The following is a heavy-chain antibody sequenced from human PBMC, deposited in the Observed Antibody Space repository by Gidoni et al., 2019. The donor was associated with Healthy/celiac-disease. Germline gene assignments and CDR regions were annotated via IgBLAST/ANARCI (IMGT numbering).Heavy chain of an antibody. CDR1: GYTFTSYD. D-gene: IGHD2-15*01. CDR2: MNPKRGNT. CDR3: ARGRYCSGGSCYGKVGYYYGMDV. Sequence: QVQLVQSGAEVKKPGASVKVSCKASGYTFTSYDINWVRQATGQGLEWMGGMNPKRGNTGYAQKFQGRVTMTRNTSISTAYMELSSLRSEDTAVYYCARGRYCSGGSCYGKVGYYYGMDVWGQGTTVTVSS. J-gene: IGHJ6*02. V-gene: IGHV1-8*01.